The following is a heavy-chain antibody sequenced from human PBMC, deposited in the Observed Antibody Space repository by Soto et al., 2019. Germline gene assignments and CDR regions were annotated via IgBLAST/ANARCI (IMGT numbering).Heavy chain of an antibody. V-gene: IGHV3-74*01. Sequence: EVQVVESGGDSVQPGGSLRLSCSTSGFTFSSYWMNWVSQAPGKGLVWVSRISGDGSRTYYADSVQGRFTISRDNAKNTLYLQMSSLRAEDTAVYYCARGLSGYYGMDVWGQGTTVSVFS. D-gene: IGHD1-26*01. CDR2: ISGDGSRT. J-gene: IGHJ6*02. CDR1: GFTFSSYW. CDR3: ARGLSGYYGMDV.